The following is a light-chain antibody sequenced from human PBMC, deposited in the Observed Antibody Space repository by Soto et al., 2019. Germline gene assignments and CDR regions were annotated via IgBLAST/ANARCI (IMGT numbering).Light chain of an antibody. V-gene: IGKV3-15*01. CDR2: GAS. Sequence: EIVMTQSPATLSVSPGERATLSCRASEVVTTNLAWYQQKPGQAPSLLIYGASTRAAGIPDRFSGSGSGTQFTLTISSLQSEDFAVYYCQQYSNWPPITFGQGTRLEIK. CDR3: QQYSNWPPIT. CDR1: EVVTTN. J-gene: IGKJ5*01.